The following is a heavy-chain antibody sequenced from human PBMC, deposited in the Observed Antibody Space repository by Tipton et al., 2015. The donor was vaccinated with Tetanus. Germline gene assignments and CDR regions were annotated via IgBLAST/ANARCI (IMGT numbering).Heavy chain of an antibody. CDR2: FFYNGNT. D-gene: IGHD3-3*01. V-gene: IGHV4-61*01. J-gene: IGHJ6*02. CDR3: ARHVHGSGALLAGERYYYYGMDV. CDR1: GGSVSSGSYY. Sequence: TLSLTCTVSGGSVSSGSYYWNWIRQPPGKGLEWIGYFFYNGNTNYIPSLKSRVTISADTSKNQFSLKLSSVTATDTAIYYCARHVHGSGALLAGERYYYYGMDVWGQGTPVTVSS.